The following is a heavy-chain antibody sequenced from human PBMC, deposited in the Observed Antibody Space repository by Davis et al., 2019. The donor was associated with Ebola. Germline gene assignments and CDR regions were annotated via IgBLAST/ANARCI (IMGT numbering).Heavy chain of an antibody. D-gene: IGHD1-7*01. CDR1: AFTFSSYG. CDR3: VKTSSIGTTFEALDD. V-gene: IGHV3-30*18. Sequence: PGGSLRLSCAASAFTFSSYGMHWVRQAPGKWLEWVAVISYDGLIKYYADSVKGRFTISRDNSKKTLYLQMNSLRAEDTAVYYCVKTSSIGTTFEALDDWGQGTLVTVSS. J-gene: IGHJ4*02. CDR2: ISYDGLIK.